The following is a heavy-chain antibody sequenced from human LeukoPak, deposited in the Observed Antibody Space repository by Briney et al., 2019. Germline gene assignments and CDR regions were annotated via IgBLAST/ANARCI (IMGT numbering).Heavy chain of an antibody. CDR2: ISYDGSNK. Sequence: GGSLRLSCAASGFTFSSYAMHWVRQAPGKGLEWVAVISYDGSNKYYADSVKGRFTISRDNSKNTLYLQMNSLRAEDTAVYYCARGGRWLQFRIGWFDPWGQGTLVTVSS. V-gene: IGHV3-30-3*01. J-gene: IGHJ5*02. D-gene: IGHD5-24*01. CDR3: ARGGRWLQFRIGWFDP. CDR1: GFTFSSYA.